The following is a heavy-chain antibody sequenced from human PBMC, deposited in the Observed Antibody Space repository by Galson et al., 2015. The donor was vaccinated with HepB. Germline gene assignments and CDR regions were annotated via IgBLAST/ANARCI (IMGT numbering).Heavy chain of an antibody. CDR2: ISVGAGGIT. CDR1: GFTFSTYA. V-gene: IGHV3-23*01. Sequence: SLRLSCAASGFTFSTYAMSWVRQAPGKGLEWVSVISVGAGGITYYADSVKGRFTISRDNSKNTLYLQMNSLRAEDTAVYYCARKNGGNYPYDHWGQGTLVTVSS. D-gene: IGHD4/OR15-4a*01. CDR3: ARKNGGNYPYDH. J-gene: IGHJ4*02.